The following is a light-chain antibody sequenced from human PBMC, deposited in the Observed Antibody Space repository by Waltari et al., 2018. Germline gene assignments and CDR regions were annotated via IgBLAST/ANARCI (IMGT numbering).Light chain of an antibody. J-gene: IGLJ2*01. V-gene: IGLV2-14*01. Sequence: QSALTQPASVSGSPGQSITISCTGTSSDIGAYNYASWYQHHPGKAPKLIIFEVRNRPSGVSDRFSGSKSGNTASLTISGLQTEDEAEYYCSSYTTSKILLFGGGTRLTVL. CDR2: EVR. CDR1: SSDIGAYNY. CDR3: SSYTTSKILL.